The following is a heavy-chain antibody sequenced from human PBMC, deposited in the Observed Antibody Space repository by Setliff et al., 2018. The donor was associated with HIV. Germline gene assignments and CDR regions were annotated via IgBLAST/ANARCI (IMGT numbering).Heavy chain of an antibody. CDR1: GFTFTYHA. D-gene: IGHD3-3*01. Sequence: GGSLRLSCAASGFTFTYHAMTWVRQAPGKGLEWVAGINGDGDGRYYAESVKGRFTVSRDNSKDTLYLQMNDLRAEDTALYYCGKDYTRTFWEYNWYDVWGQGTLVTVSS. CDR3: GKDYTRTFWEYNWYDV. J-gene: IGHJ5*02. V-gene: IGHV3-23*01. CDR2: INGDGDGR.